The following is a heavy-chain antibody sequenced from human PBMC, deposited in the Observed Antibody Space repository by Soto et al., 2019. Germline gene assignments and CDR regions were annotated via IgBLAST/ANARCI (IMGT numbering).Heavy chain of an antibody. V-gene: IGHV3-30-3*01. Sequence: QVQLVESGGGVVQPGRSLRLSCAASGFTFSNFPIHWVRQAPGQGLEWVAVISYDGSNEYYADSVKGRFTISRGNSKNTLYLQMNSLRPEDSGLYFCARGGLGSGWYHFDSWGQGTQVTVSS. CDR1: GFTFSNFP. CDR3: ARGGLGSGWYHFDS. J-gene: IGHJ4*02. CDR2: ISYDGSNE. D-gene: IGHD6-19*01.